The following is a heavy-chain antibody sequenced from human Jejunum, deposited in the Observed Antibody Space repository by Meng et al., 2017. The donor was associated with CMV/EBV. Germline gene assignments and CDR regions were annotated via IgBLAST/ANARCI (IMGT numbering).Heavy chain of an antibody. V-gene: IGHV4-31*02. Sequence: SISSGGSFWSWIRQHPEMGLEWMGYIFYTGYTFYNPSLESRLSMSIDTSKNQFSLNLTSLTAADTAVYYCARGHPEIAAAYDWYFDLWGRGTLVTVSS. CDR2: IFYTGYT. CDR1: SISSGGSF. CDR3: ARGHPEIAAAYDWYFDL. D-gene: IGHD6-13*01. J-gene: IGHJ2*01.